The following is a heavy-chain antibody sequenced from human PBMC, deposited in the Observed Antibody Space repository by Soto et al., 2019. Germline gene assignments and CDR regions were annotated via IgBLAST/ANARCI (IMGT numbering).Heavy chain of an antibody. J-gene: IGHJ6*02. CDR2: IYWDDDR. D-gene: IGHD6-19*01. CDR1: GVSLSTPAVR. CDR3: ASGIVVPGTDYYAMNV. Sequence: TTLKESGPTLVKPTQTLTLTCSVSGVSLSTPAVRVGWIRQPPGKALEWLAVIYWDDDRRYSPSLKSRLTITKDTSKNQVVLSMTTMDPVDTATYYCASGIVVPGTDYYAMNVWVQGTTVAVSS. V-gene: IGHV2-5*02.